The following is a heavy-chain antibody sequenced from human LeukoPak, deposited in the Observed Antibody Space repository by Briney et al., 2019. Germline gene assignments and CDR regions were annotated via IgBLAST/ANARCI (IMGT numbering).Heavy chain of an antibody. CDR2: IIPIFGTA. CDR3: ATHVVLTGYYPFDY. D-gene: IGHD3-9*01. CDR1: GGTFSSYA. J-gene: IGHJ4*02. V-gene: IGHV1-69*13. Sequence: ASVKVSCKASGGTFSSYAISWVRQAPGQGLEWMGGIIPIFGTANYAQKFQGRVTITADESTSTAYMELSSLRSEDTAVYYCATHVVLTGYYPFDYWGQGTLVTVSS.